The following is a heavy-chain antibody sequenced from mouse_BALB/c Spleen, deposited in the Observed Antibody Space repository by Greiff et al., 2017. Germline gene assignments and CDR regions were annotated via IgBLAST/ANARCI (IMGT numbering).Heavy chain of an antibody. V-gene: IGHV5-17*02. CDR1: GFTFSSFG. CDR3: ARSNYGSTYYFDY. J-gene: IGHJ2*01. Sequence: EVKLVESGGGLVQPGGSRKLSCAASGFTFSSFGMHWVRQAPEKGLEWVAYISSGSSTIYYADTVKGRFTISRDNPKNTLFLQMTSLRSEDTAMYYCARSNYGSTYYFDYWGQGTTLTVSP. CDR2: ISSGSSTI. D-gene: IGHD1-1*01.